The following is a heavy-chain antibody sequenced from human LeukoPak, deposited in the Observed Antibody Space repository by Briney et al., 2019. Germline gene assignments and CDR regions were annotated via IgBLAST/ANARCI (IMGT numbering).Heavy chain of an antibody. J-gene: IGHJ4*02. D-gene: IGHD2-15*01. V-gene: IGHV3-21*04. CDR1: GFTFSSYS. CDR3: AKVRYSERPDYFDY. Sequence: PGGSLRLSCAASGFTFSSYSMNWVRQAPGKGLEWVSSISSSSSYIYYADSVKGRFTISRDNAKNSLYLQMNSLRAEDTAVYYCAKVRYSERPDYFDYWGQGTLVTVSS. CDR2: ISSSSSYI.